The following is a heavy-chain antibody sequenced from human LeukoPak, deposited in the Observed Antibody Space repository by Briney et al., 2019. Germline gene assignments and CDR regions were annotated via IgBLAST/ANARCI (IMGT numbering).Heavy chain of an antibody. Sequence: ASVKVSCKASGYTFTGYYMHWVRQAPGQGLEWMGWINPNSGGANYAQKFQGRVTMTRDTSISTAYMELSRLRSGDTAVYYCATQTGGADFDYWGQGTLVTVSS. CDR3: ATQTGGADFDY. V-gene: IGHV1-2*02. J-gene: IGHJ4*02. CDR1: GYTFTGYY. CDR2: INPNSGGA. D-gene: IGHD7-27*01.